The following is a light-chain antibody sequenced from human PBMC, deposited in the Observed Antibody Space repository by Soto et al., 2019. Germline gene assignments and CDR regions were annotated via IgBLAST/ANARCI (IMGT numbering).Light chain of an antibody. J-gene: IGKJ4*01. V-gene: IGKV3-20*01. Sequence: EFVLTRSPGTRSLSPLEIGALSFRASQTVRNNYLAWYQQKPGQAPRLLIYDASSRATGIPDRFSGGGSGTDFTLTISRLEPEDFAVYYCQQFSSYPLTFGGGTKVDIK. CDR1: QTVRNNY. CDR3: QQFSSYPLT. CDR2: DAS.